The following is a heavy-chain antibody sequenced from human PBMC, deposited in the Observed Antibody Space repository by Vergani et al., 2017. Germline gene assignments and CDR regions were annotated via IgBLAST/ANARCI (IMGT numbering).Heavy chain of an antibody. CDR3: ARDADSYYDXLTGYYTAGGWFDP. J-gene: IGHJ5*02. V-gene: IGHV3-7*01. CDR2: IKQDGSEK. D-gene: IGHD3-9*01. Sequence: EVQLVESGGGLVQPGGSLRLSCAASGFTFSSYWMSWVRQAPGKGLEWVANIKQDGSEKYYVDSVKGRFTISRDNAKNSLYLQMNSLRAEDTAVYYCARDADSYYDXLTGYYTAGGWFDPWGQGTLVTVSS. CDR1: GFTFSSYW.